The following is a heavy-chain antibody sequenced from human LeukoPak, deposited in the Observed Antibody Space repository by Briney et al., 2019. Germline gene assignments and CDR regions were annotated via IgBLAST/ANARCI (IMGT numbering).Heavy chain of an antibody. V-gene: IGHV4-39*01. CDR3: VRRRNDATGYYFDN. J-gene: IGHJ4*02. CDR1: GGSLSSSSYY. D-gene: IGHD1-1*01. CDR2: IYYSGST. Sequence: SETLSLTCTVSGGSLSSSSYYWGWIRQPPGKGLEWIGGIYYSGSTYYNPSLKSRVTISVDTSKNQFSLKLSSVTAADTAVYYCVRRRNDATGYYFDNWGQGTLLTVSS.